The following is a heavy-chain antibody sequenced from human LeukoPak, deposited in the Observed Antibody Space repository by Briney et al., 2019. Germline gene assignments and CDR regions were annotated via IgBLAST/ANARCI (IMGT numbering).Heavy chain of an antibody. CDR1: NYTFTDYG. Sequence: ASVRVSCKASNYTFTDYGINWVRQAPGQGLEWVGWVSAFNGHTFYAQKFQGRITMTTDTSTSTAHMELRSLTSDDTAVYYCARALAVTGRGPRDFWGQGTLVTVSS. J-gene: IGHJ4*02. V-gene: IGHV1-18*01. CDR2: VSAFNGHT. CDR3: ARALAVTGRGPRDF. D-gene: IGHD6-19*01.